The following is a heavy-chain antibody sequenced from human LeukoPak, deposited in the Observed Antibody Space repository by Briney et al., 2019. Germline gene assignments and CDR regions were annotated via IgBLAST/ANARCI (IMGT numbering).Heavy chain of an antibody. CDR1: GFTFSSYE. Sequence: GGSLRLSCAASGFTFSSYEMNWVRQAPGKGLEWVSYISSSGSTIYYADSVKGRFTISRDNAKNSLYLQMNSLRAEDTAVYYCAKSSPYYDFWSGYLVNWFDPWGQGTLVTVSS. CDR2: ISSSGSTI. J-gene: IGHJ5*02. V-gene: IGHV3-48*03. CDR3: AKSSPYYDFWSGYLVNWFDP. D-gene: IGHD3-3*01.